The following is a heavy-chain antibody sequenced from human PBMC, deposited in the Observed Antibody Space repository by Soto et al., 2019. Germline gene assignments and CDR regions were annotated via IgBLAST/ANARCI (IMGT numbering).Heavy chain of an antibody. J-gene: IGHJ4*02. CDR3: ARAGAALVRGSIGGFDY. D-gene: IGHD3-10*01. V-gene: IGHV4-34*01. Sequence: QVHLQQWGAGLLKPSETLSLTCAVNGGAFNGYYWTWIRQSPGKGLQWIGEINHSGTVDYNPSLKSRVTCSIATSKKQFSLTLTSVTDADTAVYYCARAGAALVRGSIGGFDYWGQGTLVTVSS. CDR2: INHSGTV. CDR1: GGAFNGYY.